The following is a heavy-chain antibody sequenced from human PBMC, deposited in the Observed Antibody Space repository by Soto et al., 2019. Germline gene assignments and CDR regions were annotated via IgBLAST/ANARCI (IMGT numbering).Heavy chain of an antibody. CDR2: IYFSGIT. Sequence: QVQLQESGPGLVKPSETLSLICNVSGASVSSGGYHWSWVRQPPGKGLDWIGYIYFSGITNYNPSLKSRVTISLDTSKNQFPLRLTSVTAADTAVYYCAREGLTNSGVAKAFGSWGQGTLVTVSS. J-gene: IGHJ4*02. D-gene: IGHD3-3*01. V-gene: IGHV4-61*08. CDR3: AREGLTNSGVAKAFGS. CDR1: GASVSSGGYH.